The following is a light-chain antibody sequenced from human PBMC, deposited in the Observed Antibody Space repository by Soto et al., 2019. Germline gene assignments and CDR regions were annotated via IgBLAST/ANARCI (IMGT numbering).Light chain of an antibody. J-gene: IGLJ2*01. CDR3: SSYAGSNILL. CDR1: SSNIGSHS. CDR2: SND. V-gene: IGLV1-44*01. Sequence: QSVLTQPPSASGAPGQRVTISCSGSSSNIGSHSVNWYRQVPGTAPIVVMFSNDERPSGVPDRFSGSKSGNTASLTVSGLQAEDEADYYCSSYAGSNILLFGGGTKVTVL.